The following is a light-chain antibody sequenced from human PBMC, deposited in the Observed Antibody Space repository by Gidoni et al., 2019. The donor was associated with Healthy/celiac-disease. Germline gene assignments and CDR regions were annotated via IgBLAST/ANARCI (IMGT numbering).Light chain of an antibody. CDR2: AAS. Sequence: AIRMTQSPSSLTASTGDRVTIPCRASQGISSYLAWYQQKPGKAPKLLIYAASTSQSGVPSRFSGSGSGTDFTLTISCLQSEDFATYYCQQYYSYPKTFGQGTKVEIK. V-gene: IGKV1-8*01. J-gene: IGKJ1*01. CDR1: QGISSY. CDR3: QQYYSYPKT.